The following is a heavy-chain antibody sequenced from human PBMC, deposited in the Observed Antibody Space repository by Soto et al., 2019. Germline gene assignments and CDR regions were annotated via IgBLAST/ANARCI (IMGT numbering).Heavy chain of an antibody. CDR2: ISYDGSNK. CDR3: AKDGEVTTCLRGNGMAV. D-gene: IGHD4-17*01. Sequence: QVQLVESGGGVVQPGRSLRLSCAASGFTFSSYGMHWVRQAPGKGLEWVAVISYDGSNKYYADSVKGRFTISRDNSKKRLNLKMKGLEGEDTAVKHWAKDGEVTTCLRGNGMAVGGQGTTVPVPS. J-gene: IGHJ6*02. V-gene: IGHV3-30*18. CDR1: GFTFSSYG.